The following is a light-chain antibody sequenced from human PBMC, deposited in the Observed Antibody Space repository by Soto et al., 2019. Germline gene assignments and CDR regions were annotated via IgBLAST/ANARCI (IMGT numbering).Light chain of an antibody. Sequence: QSVLTQPPSVSGAPGQRVTISCTGSSSNIGANYDVHWYQQLPGTAPKLLISDSTDRPSGVPDRFSGSKSGTSASLAITGLQAEDEADYYCQSFDSFLTAWVFGGGTKLTVL. CDR1: SSNIGANYD. CDR3: QSFDSFLTAWV. J-gene: IGLJ3*02. V-gene: IGLV1-40*01. CDR2: DST.